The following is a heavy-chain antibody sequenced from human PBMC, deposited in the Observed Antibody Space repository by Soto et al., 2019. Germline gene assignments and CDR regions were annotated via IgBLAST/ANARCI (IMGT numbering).Heavy chain of an antibody. D-gene: IGHD1-1*01. CDR2: IKQDGSDK. CDR1: GFTFINGV. CDR3: ASQLQNVFDI. Sequence: VVSLRLSCSSSGFTFINGVMSWFRQAPGKGLEWVANIKQDGSDKYYVDSVNGRFTISRDNAKNSMYLQMNSLSDEDTAVYFCASQLQNVFDIWGQGTMVNVSS. V-gene: IGHV3-7*01. J-gene: IGHJ3*02.